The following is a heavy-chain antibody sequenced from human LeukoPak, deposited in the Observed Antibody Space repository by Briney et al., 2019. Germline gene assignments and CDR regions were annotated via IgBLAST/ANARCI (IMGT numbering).Heavy chain of an antibody. Sequence: PGGSLRLSCAASGFTFSSYGMHWVRQAPGKGLEWVAVISYDGSNKYYADSVKGRFTISRDNSKNTLYLQMNSLRAEDTAVYYCARDGRVARPYYFDYWGQGTLVTVSS. D-gene: IGHD5-12*01. CDR3: ARDGRVARPYYFDY. CDR2: ISYDGSNK. V-gene: IGHV3-30*03. J-gene: IGHJ4*02. CDR1: GFTFSSYG.